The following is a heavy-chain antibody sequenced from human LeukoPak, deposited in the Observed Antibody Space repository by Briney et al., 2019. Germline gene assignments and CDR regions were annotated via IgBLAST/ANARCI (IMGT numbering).Heavy chain of an antibody. J-gene: IGHJ5*02. CDR2: ISYDGSNK. V-gene: IGHV3-30-3*01. D-gene: IGHD3/OR15-3a*01. CDR3: ARDPPSDWTPWFDP. CDR1: GFTFSSYA. Sequence: HAGGSLRLSCAASGFTFSSYAMSWVRQAPGKGLEWVAVISYDGSNKYYADSVKGRFTISRDNAKNTLYLQMNSLRAEDTAVYYCARDPPSDWTPWFDPWGQGTLVTVSS.